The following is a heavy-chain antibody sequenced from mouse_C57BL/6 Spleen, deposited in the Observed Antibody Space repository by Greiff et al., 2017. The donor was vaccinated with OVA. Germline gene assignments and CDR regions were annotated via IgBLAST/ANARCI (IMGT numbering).Heavy chain of an antibody. CDR3: ARNPLDDGYSHWYFDV. D-gene: IGHD2-3*01. CDR1: GFTFTGYW. CDR2: ILPGSGST. J-gene: IGHJ1*03. Sequence: VQLLPSGAELMKPGASVKLSCKATGFTFTGYWIEWVKQRPGHGLEWIGEILPGSGSTHYNEKFKGKATFTADTSSNTAYMQLSSLTTEDSAIYYCARNPLDDGYSHWYFDVWGTGTTVTVSS. V-gene: IGHV1-9*01.